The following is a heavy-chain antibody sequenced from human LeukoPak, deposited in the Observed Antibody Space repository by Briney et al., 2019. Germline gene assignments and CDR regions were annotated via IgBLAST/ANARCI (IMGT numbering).Heavy chain of an antibody. D-gene: IGHD6-13*01. CDR2: IKSKTDVGTT. CDR3: TTLRSSSWSDY. CDR1: GFTFSNAW. Sequence: KAGGSLRLSCAASGFTFSNAWMSWVRQAPGKGLEWVGRIKSKTDVGTTDYAAPVKGRFTISRDDSKNTLYLQMNSLKTEDTAVYYCTTLRSSSWSDYWGQGTLVTVSS. J-gene: IGHJ4*02. V-gene: IGHV3-15*01.